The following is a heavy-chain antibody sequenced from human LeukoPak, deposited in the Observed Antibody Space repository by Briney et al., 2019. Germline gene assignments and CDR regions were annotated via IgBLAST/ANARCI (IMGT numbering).Heavy chain of an antibody. CDR1: GYTFTSYD. V-gene: IGHV1-8*01. D-gene: IGHD7-27*01. CDR3: ARGPPNWGYDY. J-gene: IGHJ4*02. Sequence: ASVKVSCKASGYTFTSYDFNWVRQATGQRPEWMGWMSLNSGDTGYAQKFQDRVTMTRNTSISTAYMELSSLRSDDTAVYYCARGPPNWGYDYWGPGTLVTVSS. CDR2: MSLNSGDT.